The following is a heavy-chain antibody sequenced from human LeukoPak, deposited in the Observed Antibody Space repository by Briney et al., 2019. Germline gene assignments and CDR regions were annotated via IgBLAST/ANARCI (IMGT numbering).Heavy chain of an antibody. V-gene: IGHV1-69*13. CDR1: GGTFSSYA. D-gene: IGHD3-10*01. Sequence: ASVKVSCKASGGTFSSYAISWVRQAPGQGLEWMGGIIPIFGTANYAQKFQGRVTITADESTSTAYMELSSLRSEDTAVYYCAGGGWRRFGELSYYYMDVWGKGTTVTVSS. CDR2: IIPIFGTA. CDR3: AGGGWRRFGELSYYYMDV. J-gene: IGHJ6*03.